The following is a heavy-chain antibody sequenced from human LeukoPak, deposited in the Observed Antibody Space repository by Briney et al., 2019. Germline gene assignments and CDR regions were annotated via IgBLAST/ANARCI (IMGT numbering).Heavy chain of an antibody. CDR1: GYTFTDYY. Sequence: ASVKVSCKASGYTFTDYYMHWVRQAPGQGLEWMGWINPNSGGTNYAQKFQGRVTMTRDTSISTAYMELSRVRSDDTAVCYCARARTYYDILTAYPFDYWGQGTLVTVSS. CDR2: INPNSGGT. V-gene: IGHV1-2*02. J-gene: IGHJ4*02. D-gene: IGHD3-9*01. CDR3: ARARTYYDILTAYPFDY.